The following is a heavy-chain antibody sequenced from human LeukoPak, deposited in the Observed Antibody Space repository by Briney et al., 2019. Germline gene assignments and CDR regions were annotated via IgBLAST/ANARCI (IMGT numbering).Heavy chain of an antibody. V-gene: IGHV1-24*01. Sequence: GGSLRLSCAASGFTFSDYYMSWIRQAPGKGLEWMGGFDPEDGETIYAQKFQGRVTMTEDTSTDTAYMELSSLRSEDTAVYYCAAPASRITIFGVDQGRGSFDYWGQGTLVTVSS. CDR2: FDPEDGET. CDR1: GFTFSDYY. J-gene: IGHJ4*02. CDR3: AAPASRITIFGVDQGRGSFDY. D-gene: IGHD3-3*01.